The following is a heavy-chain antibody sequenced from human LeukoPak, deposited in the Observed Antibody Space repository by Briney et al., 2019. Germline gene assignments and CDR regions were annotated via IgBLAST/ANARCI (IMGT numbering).Heavy chain of an antibody. V-gene: IGHV3-33*01. D-gene: IGHD3-10*01. CDR2: IWYDGSNN. J-gene: IGHJ6*02. CDR1: GFSFCSYG. Sequence: AGYLSLSCSASGFSFCSYGMHWDRQGQGNGLVGVVVIWYDGSNNDYADSVKGRFTTSRDNSKNTLYLQMNSLRAEDTAVYYCARRQEVRGVTWYYYYYGMDVWGQGTTVTVSS. CDR3: ARRQEVRGVTWYYYYYGMDV.